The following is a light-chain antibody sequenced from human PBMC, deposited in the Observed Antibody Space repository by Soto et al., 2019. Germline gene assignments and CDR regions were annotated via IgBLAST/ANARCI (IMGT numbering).Light chain of an antibody. Sequence: DIQMTQSPSTLSASVGDRVSITCRASQSISRQLAWYQQKPGKAPNLLIYQASSLQSGVPPRFSGSGSGTEFTLTISSLQPDDFATYYCQHYNSYPYTFGQGTKLEIK. CDR1: QSISRQ. V-gene: IGKV1-5*03. CDR2: QAS. J-gene: IGKJ2*01. CDR3: QHYNSYPYT.